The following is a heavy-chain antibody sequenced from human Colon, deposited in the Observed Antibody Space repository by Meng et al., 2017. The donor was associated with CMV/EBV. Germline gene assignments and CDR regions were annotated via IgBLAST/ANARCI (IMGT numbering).Heavy chain of an antibody. CDR2: ITYDGSAT. CDR1: GFIFSNSG. V-gene: IGHV3-30*02. J-gene: IGHJ4*02. Sequence: GESLKISCAASGFIFSNSGLHWVRQAPGKGLEWVAFITYDGSATKYVDSVKGRSTISRDNSKNMVFLEINSLRYEDSAVYYCAKDGGGPARSFEFWGQG. D-gene: IGHD2-2*01. CDR3: AKDGGGPARSFEF.